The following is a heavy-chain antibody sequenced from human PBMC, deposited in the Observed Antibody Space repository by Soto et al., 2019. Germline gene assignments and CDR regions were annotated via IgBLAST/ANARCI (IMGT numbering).Heavy chain of an antibody. CDR2: IYYSGST. J-gene: IGHJ6*02. CDR1: GGSISSGGYY. Sequence: QVQLQESGPGLVKPSQTLSLTCTVSGGSISSGGYYWSWIRQHPGKGLEWIGYIYYSGSTCYNPSLKSRVTISVDTSKNRFSLKLSSVTAADTAVYYCARELRFGEDYYGMDVWGQGPTVTVSS. CDR3: ARELRFGEDYYGMDV. V-gene: IGHV4-31*03. D-gene: IGHD3-10*01.